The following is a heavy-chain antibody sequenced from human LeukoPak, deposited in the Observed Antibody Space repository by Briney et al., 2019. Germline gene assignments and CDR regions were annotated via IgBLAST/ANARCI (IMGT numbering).Heavy chain of an antibody. D-gene: IGHD4-11*01. CDR3: ARDKAVTTEVTQYFQH. J-gene: IGHJ1*01. Sequence: GASVKVSCKASGYTFTNYGVSWVRQAPGQGLEWMVWISAYNGYTNYAQKFQFRVTMTTDTSTSTAYMELRSLTSDDTAVYYCARDKAVTTEVTQYFQHWGQGTLVTVSS. V-gene: IGHV1-18*01. CDR1: GYTFTNYG. CDR2: ISAYNGYT.